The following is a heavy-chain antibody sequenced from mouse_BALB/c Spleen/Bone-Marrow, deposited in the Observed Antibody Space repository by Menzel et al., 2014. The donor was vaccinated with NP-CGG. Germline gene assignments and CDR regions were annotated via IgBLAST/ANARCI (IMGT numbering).Heavy chain of an antibody. J-gene: IGHJ3*01. V-gene: IGHV1S81*02. Sequence: QVQLQQSGAELVKPGASVKLSCKASGYTFTSYYMYWVKQRPGQGLEWIGWINPSNGGTNFNEKFKSKATLTVDKSSSTDYMQLSSLTSEDSAVYYCTRSYYAKEGAWFAYWGQGTLVTVSA. CDR1: GYTFTSYY. CDR3: TRSYYAKEGAWFAY. D-gene: IGHD1-1*01. CDR2: INPSNGGT.